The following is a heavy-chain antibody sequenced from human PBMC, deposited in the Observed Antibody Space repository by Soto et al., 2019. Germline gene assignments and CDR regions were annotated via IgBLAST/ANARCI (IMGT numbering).Heavy chain of an antibody. CDR3: ARDSSGYLNWFDP. Sequence: SVKVSCKASGGTFSSYAISWVRQAPGQGLEWMGGIIPIFGTANYAQKFQGRVTITADESTSTAYMELSSLRSEDTAVYYCARDSSGYLNWFDPWGQGTLVTVSS. D-gene: IGHD3-22*01. CDR1: GGTFSSYA. CDR2: IIPIFGTA. V-gene: IGHV1-69*13. J-gene: IGHJ5*02.